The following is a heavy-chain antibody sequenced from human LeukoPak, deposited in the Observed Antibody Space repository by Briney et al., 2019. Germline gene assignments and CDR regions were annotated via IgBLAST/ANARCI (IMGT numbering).Heavy chain of an antibody. CDR3: ARGGRAVAGFDY. D-gene: IGHD6-19*01. V-gene: IGHV3-30*04. CDR2: ISYDGSDK. CDR1: GFTFSSYA. Sequence: GGSLRLSCAASGFTFSSYAMHWVRQAPGKGLEWVAVISYDGSDKYYADSVKGRFTISRDNSKNTLYLQMNSLRVEDTAVYYCARGGRAVAGFDYWGQGTLVTVSS. J-gene: IGHJ4*02.